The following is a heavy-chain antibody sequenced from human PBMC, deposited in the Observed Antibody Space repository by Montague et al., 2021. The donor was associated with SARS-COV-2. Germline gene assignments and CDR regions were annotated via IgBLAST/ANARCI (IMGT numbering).Heavy chain of an antibody. D-gene: IGHD4/OR15-4a*01. CDR3: AREFPGDYGYYYYYSMDV. J-gene: IGHJ6*03. CDR2: IEHEYRTF. Sequence: SLRLSFSASGFTFSNFAMIWFRQAPGKGLEWVAVIEHEYRTFWPAASVKGRFTISRDDSKNTLYLQMASLRFEDTSFYFCAREFPGDYGYYYYYSMDVWGKGTTVTVSS. V-gene: IGHV3-23*03. CDR1: GFTFSNFA.